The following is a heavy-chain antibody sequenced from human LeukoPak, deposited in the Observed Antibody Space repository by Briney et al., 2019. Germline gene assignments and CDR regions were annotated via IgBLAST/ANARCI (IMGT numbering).Heavy chain of an antibody. Sequence: PGGSLRLSCAASGFTVSSNYMSWVRQAPGKGLEWVSVIYSGGSTYYADSVKGRFTISRDNSKNTLYLQMNSLRAEDTAVYYCARDPPNDYGDYATDYWGQGTLVTVSS. J-gene: IGHJ4*02. V-gene: IGHV3-66*01. D-gene: IGHD4-17*01. CDR2: IYSGGST. CDR1: GFTVSSNY. CDR3: ARDPPNDYGDYATDY.